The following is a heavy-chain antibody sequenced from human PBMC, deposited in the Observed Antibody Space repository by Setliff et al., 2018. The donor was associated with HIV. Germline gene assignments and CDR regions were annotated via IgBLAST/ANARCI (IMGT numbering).Heavy chain of an antibody. CDR1: GGSINNYY. V-gene: IGHV4-59*13. Sequence: SETLSLTCTVSGVSGGSINNYYWSWIRQPPGKGLEWIGYIYFSGSTNYNPSLKSRVTMSLDTSKSQFSLKLSSVTAADTAVYYCARDRVHNPSYNFWSGPTNYYYYMDVWGKGTTVTVSS. J-gene: IGHJ6*03. CDR2: IYFSGST. CDR3: ARDRVHNPSYNFWSGPTNYYYYMDV. D-gene: IGHD3-3*01.